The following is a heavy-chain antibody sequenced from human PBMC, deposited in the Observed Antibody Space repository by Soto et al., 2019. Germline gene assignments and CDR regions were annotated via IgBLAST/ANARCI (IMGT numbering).Heavy chain of an antibody. V-gene: IGHV4-59*01. CDR3: ARVYYYDSSGSPGNWFDP. CDR1: GGSISSYY. D-gene: IGHD3-22*01. Sequence: SETLSLTCTVSGGSISSYYWSWIRQPPGKGLEWIGYIYYSGTTNYNPSLKSRFTISVDTSKNQFTLKLSYVTAADTAVYYCARVYYYDSSGSPGNWFDPWGQGTLVPVSS. J-gene: IGHJ5*02. CDR2: IYYSGTT.